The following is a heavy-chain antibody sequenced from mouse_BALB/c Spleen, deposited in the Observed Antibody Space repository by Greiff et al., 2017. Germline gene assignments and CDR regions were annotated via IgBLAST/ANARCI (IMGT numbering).Heavy chain of an antibody. CDR1: GYSITSGYY. J-gene: IGHJ2*01. CDR2: ISYDGSN. D-gene: IGHD1-1*01. CDR3: ARGRDYYGSSYGYY. Sequence: ESGPGLVKPSQSLSLTCSVTGYSITSGYYWNWIRQFPGNKLEWMGYISYDGSNNYNPSLKNRISITRDTSKNQVFLKLNSVTTEDTATYYCARGRDYYGSSYGYYWGQGTTLTVAS. V-gene: IGHV3-6*02.